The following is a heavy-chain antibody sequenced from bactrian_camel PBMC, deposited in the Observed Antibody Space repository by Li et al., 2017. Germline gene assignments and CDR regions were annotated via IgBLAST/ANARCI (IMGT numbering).Heavy chain of an antibody. CDR2: VYSDGSKS. D-gene: IGHD5*01. Sequence: HVQLVESGGALVQPGGSLRVSCTASGFTFSSKAMSWVRQAPGKGLEWVATVYSDGSKSFTADSVKDQFTISRDNAKNAVYLQMNSPKTEDTAVYYCAADVGATVWVRFTSGFGYWGQGTQVTVS. CDR1: GFTFSSKA. V-gene: IGHV3S7*01. J-gene: IGHJ6*01. CDR3: AADVGATVWVRFTSGFGY.